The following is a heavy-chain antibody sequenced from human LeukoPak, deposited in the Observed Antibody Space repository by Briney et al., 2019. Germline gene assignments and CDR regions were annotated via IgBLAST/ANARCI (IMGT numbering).Heavy chain of an antibody. CDR1: GFTFDAYA. CDR2: INWNSDSI. Sequence: GGSLRLSCAVSGFTFDAYAMHWVRQVPGKGMEWVSGINWNSDSIGYADSVKGRFTTSRDNAKNSLYLQMNSLRAEDTAFYYCAINGGGDSGYGNFDYWGQGTLVTASS. J-gene: IGHJ4*02. V-gene: IGHV3-9*01. CDR3: AINGGGDSGYGNFDY. D-gene: IGHD5-12*01.